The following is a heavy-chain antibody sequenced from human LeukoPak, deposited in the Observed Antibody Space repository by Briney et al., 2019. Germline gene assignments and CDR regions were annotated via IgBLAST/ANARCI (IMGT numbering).Heavy chain of an antibody. CDR2: SDPEDGET. CDR3: ATDPLYHCSSTSCPYYYYYGMDV. D-gene: IGHD2-2*01. Sequence: ASVKVSCKVSGYTLTELSMHWVRQAPGKGLEWMGGSDPEDGETIYAQKFQGRVTMTEDTSTDTAYMELSSLRSEDTAVYYCATDPLYHCSSTSCPYYYYYGMDVWGQGTTVTVSS. V-gene: IGHV1-24*01. CDR1: GYTLTELS. J-gene: IGHJ6*02.